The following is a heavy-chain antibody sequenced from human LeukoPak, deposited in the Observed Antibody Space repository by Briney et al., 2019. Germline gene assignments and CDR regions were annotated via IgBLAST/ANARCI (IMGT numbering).Heavy chain of an antibody. V-gene: IGHV4-39*01. J-gene: IGHJ6*03. Sequence: SETLSLTCTVSGGSISSSSYYWGWIRQPPGKGLEWIGSIYYSGSTYYNPSLKSRVTISVDTSKNQFSLKLSSVTAADTAVYYCARRAGQYCYYYYYMDVWGKGTTVTVSS. CDR2: IYYSGST. CDR3: ARRAGQYCYYYYYMDV. D-gene: IGHD3-10*01. CDR1: GGSISSSSYY.